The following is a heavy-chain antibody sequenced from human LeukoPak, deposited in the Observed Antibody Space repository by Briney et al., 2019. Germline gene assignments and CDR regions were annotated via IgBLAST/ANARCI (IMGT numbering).Heavy chain of an antibody. CDR3: AREMGLNIVATFGY. CDR2: IWYDGSNK. Sequence: GRSMRLSCAASGFTFSNYGMHWVRQAPGKGLEWVALIWYDGSNKYYADSVQGRFIISRDNSKNTLYLQMNSLRAEDTAVYYCAREMGLNIVATFGYWGQGTLVTVSS. J-gene: IGHJ4*02. V-gene: IGHV3-33*01. D-gene: IGHD5-12*01. CDR1: GFTFSNYG.